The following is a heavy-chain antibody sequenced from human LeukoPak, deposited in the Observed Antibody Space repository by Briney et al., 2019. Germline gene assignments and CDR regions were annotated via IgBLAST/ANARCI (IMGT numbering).Heavy chain of an antibody. CDR3: ARDIVVVPAAIPASSLGYYYYGVDV. Sequence: GGSLRLSCAASGFTFSSYWMSWVRQAPGKGLEWVANIKQDGSEKYYVDSVKGRFTISRDNAKNSLYLQMNSLRAEDTAVYYCARDIVVVPAAIPASSLGYYYYGVDVWGQGTTVTVSS. CDR1: GFTFSSYW. J-gene: IGHJ6*02. D-gene: IGHD2-2*02. CDR2: IKQDGSEK. V-gene: IGHV3-7*01.